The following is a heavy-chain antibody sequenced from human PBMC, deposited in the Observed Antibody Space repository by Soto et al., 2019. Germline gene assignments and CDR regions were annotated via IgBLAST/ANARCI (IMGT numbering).Heavy chain of an antibody. CDR2: IYHSGTT. J-gene: IGHJ1*01. D-gene: IGHD3-10*01. CDR3: ATTTPRGY. V-gene: IGHV4-4*02. Sequence: QVQLQESGPGLVKPSGTLSLPCAVSGVSISTTNWWSWVRQSPGQGLEWIGEIYHSGTTNYNPSRKSRVTISVDTSKNHVSLTLSSVAAGESAVYYCATTTPRGYWGQVALGTV. CDR1: GVSISTTNW.